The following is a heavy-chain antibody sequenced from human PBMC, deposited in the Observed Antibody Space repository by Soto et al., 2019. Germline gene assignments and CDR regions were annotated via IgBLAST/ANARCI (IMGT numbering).Heavy chain of an antibody. D-gene: IGHD6-19*01. V-gene: IGHV1-46*01. CDR1: GYTFTSYA. CDR3: ARVLFPSSSSGWYPY. CDR2: INPSGGST. J-gene: IGHJ4*02. Sequence: ASVKVSCKASGYTFTSYAMNWARQAPGQGLEWMGIINPSGGSTSYAQKFQGRVTMTRDTSTSTVYMELSSLRSEDTAVYYCARVLFPSSSSGWYPYWGQGTLVTVSS.